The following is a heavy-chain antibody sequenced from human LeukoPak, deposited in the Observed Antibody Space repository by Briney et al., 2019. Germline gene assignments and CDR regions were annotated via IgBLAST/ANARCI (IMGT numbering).Heavy chain of an antibody. Sequence: ASVKVSCKASGYTFTGYYMHWVRQAPGQGLEWMGGIIPIFGTANYAQKFQGRVTITADESTSTAYMELSSLRSEDTAVYYCASHWGYYYGSGSSGAGGAFDYWGRGTLVTVSS. CDR1: GYTFTGYY. CDR3: ASHWGYYYGSGSSGAGGAFDY. CDR2: IIPIFGTA. V-gene: IGHV1-69*13. D-gene: IGHD3-10*01. J-gene: IGHJ4*02.